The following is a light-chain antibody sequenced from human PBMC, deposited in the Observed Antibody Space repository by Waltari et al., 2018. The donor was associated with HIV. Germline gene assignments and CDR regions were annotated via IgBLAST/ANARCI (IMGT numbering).Light chain of an antibody. J-gene: IGLJ2*01. CDR2: EDN. CDR3: QSYDSTNHVV. CDR1: SGSIRTNY. V-gene: IGLV6-57*02. Sequence: NFMLTQPHSVSESPGQTVTISCTGSSGSIRTNYVQWYQQRPGSAPTTLIYEDNRRPSGVPDRFSGSIDSSSNSASLTISGLKTEDEADYYCQSYDSTNHVVFGGGTKLTVL.